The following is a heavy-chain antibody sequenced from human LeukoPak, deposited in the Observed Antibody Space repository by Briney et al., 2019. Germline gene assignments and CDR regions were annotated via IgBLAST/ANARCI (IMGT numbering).Heavy chain of an antibody. CDR2: IIPIFGTA. CDR3: ARGSDMLELAAHMDV. Sequence: GASVKVSCKASGYTFTSYGISWVRQAPGQGLEWMGGIIPIFGTANYAQKFQGRVTITTDESTSTAYMELSSLRSEDTAVYYCARGSDMLELAAHMDVWGKGTTVTVSS. CDR1: GYTFTSYG. V-gene: IGHV1-69*05. D-gene: IGHD1-7*01. J-gene: IGHJ6*03.